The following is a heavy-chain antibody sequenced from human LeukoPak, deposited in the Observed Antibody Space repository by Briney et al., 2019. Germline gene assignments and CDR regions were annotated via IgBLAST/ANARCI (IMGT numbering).Heavy chain of an antibody. D-gene: IGHD2-15*01. Sequence: GGSLRLSCAASGFTFNTYSMDWVRQAPGKGLEWVSYISSHSNTIYYADSVKGRFTITRDNAKSSVYLQMNSLRAEDTAVYYCARGYSSGGSSYLFDYWGQGNLVTVSS. CDR3: ARGYSSGGSSYLFDY. CDR1: GFTFNTYS. J-gene: IGHJ4*02. CDR2: ISSHSNTI. V-gene: IGHV3-48*04.